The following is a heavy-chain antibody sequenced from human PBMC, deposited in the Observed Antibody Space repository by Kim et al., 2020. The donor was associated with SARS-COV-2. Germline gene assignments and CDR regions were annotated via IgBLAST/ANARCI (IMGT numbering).Heavy chain of an antibody. D-gene: IGHD3-10*01. Sequence: KDSQKYRGRVTITRDTSATTAYMELSSLTSKDTAVYYCAREGAGSYNWLDPWGQGTLVTVSS. V-gene: IGHV1-3*01. J-gene: IGHJ5*02. CDR3: AREGAGSYNWLDP.